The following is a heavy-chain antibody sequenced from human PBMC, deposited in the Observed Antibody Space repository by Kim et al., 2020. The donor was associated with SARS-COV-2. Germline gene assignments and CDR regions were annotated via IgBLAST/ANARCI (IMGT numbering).Heavy chain of an antibody. J-gene: IGHJ6*02. V-gene: IGHV6-1*01. D-gene: IGHD6-25*01. Sequence: DYAVSVKSRITINPDTSKNQLSLQLNSVTPDDTAVYYCARQKRAGSGMHVWGQGTTVTVSS. CDR3: ARQKRAGSGMHV.